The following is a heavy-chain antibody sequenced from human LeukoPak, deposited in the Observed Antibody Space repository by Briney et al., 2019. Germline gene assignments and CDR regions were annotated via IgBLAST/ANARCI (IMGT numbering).Heavy chain of an antibody. CDR2: INPISGGT. Sequence: ASVKVSCKASGYTFTGYYIHWVRQAPRQGLEWMGWINPISGGTNYAQKFQGRVTMTRDTSISTAYMELSSLKSDDTAVYYCARGAVDHGSKSRLSAFDIWGQGTMVIVSS. CDR3: ARGAVDHGSKSRLSAFDI. CDR1: GYTFTGYY. J-gene: IGHJ3*02. D-gene: IGHD4-23*01. V-gene: IGHV1-2*02.